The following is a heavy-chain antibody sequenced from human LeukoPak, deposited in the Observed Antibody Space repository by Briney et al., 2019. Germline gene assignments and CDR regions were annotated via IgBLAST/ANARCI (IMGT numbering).Heavy chain of an antibody. V-gene: IGHV1-2*02. D-gene: IGHD1-1*01. CDR1: GYTFTGYY. CDR3: ARVNWNVGDFDY. CDR2: INPNSSGT. J-gene: IGHJ4*02. Sequence: ASVKVSCKASGYTFTGYYMHWVRQAPGQGLEWMGWINPNSSGTNYAQKFQGRVTMTRDTSISTAYMELSRLRSDDTAVYYCARVNWNVGDFDYWGQGTLVTVSS.